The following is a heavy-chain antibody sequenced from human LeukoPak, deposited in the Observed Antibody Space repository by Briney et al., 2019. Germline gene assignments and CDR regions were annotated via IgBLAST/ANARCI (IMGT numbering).Heavy chain of an antibody. CDR3: AREGSSGYYLYYYYMDV. CDR1: GGSISSGDYY. D-gene: IGHD3-22*01. J-gene: IGHJ6*03. Sequence: SETLSLTCTVPGGSISSGDYYWSWIRQPPGKGLEWIGYIYYSGSTYYNPSLKSRVTISVDTSKNQFSLKLSSVTAADTAVYYCAREGSSGYYLYYYYMDVWGKGTTVTVSS. CDR2: IYYSGST. V-gene: IGHV4-30-4*08.